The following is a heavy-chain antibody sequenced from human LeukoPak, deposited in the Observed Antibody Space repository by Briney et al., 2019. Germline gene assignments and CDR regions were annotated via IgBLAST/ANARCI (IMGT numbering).Heavy chain of an antibody. CDR2: ISWNSGSI. Sequence: PGGSLRLSCAASGFTFDDYAMHWVRQAPGKGLEWVSGISWNSGSIGYADSVKGRFTISRDNAKNSLYLQMNSLRAEDTALYYCAKDISPFRLLAAAGTAVDYWGQGTLVTVSS. D-gene: IGHD6-13*01. CDR1: GFTFDDYA. CDR3: AKDISPFRLLAAAGTAVDY. V-gene: IGHV3-9*01. J-gene: IGHJ4*02.